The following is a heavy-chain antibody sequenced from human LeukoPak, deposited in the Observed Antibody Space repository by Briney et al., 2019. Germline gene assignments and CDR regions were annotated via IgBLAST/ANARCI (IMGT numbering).Heavy chain of an antibody. D-gene: IGHD3-3*01. CDR2: ISYDGSNK. Sequence: GRSLRLSCAASGFTFSSYAMHWVRQAPGKGLEWVAVISYDGSNKYYADSVKGRFTISRDNSKNTLYLQMNSLRAEDTAVYYCARDQPGYYDFWSGYYGVDPWGQGTLSPSPQ. CDR3: ARDQPGYYDFWSGYYGVDP. V-gene: IGHV3-30-3*01. CDR1: GFTFSSYA. J-gene: IGHJ5*02.